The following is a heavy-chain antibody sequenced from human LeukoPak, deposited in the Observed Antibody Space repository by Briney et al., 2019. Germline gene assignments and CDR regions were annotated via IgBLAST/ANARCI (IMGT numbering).Heavy chain of an antibody. CDR2: ISASGRST. V-gene: IGHV3-23*01. D-gene: IGHD5-18*01. CDR3: ARRIQLWSRPFDY. Sequence: PAGSMTLSSPASGLTFTILAMSWDRQVPGNGMEWVSAISASGRSTYYANSVKGRFTIARDNTKSTLYLQMNSLRAEETAVYYCARRIQLWSRPFDYWGQGTLVSVSS. CDR1: GLTFTILA. J-gene: IGHJ4*02.